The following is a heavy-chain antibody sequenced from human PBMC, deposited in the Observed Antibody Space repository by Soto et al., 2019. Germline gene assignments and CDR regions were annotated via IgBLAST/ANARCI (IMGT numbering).Heavy chain of an antibody. CDR2: INPYNGNT. CDR3: ASRLAAAELV. D-gene: IGHD6-13*01. Sequence: QVQLVQSGAEVKKPGASVKVSCKASGYTFTNYGISWVRQAPGQGLEWMGWINPYNGNTNYAQKLQGTVTMTTDTSTSTAYMELRSLRSDDTAVYYSASRLAAAELVWGQGTLVTVSS. CDR1: GYTFTNYG. J-gene: IGHJ4*02. V-gene: IGHV1-18*01.